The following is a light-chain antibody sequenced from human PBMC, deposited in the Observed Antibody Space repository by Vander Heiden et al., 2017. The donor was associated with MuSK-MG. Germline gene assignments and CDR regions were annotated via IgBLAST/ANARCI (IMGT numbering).Light chain of an antibody. CDR1: SSNIGAGYD. J-gene: IGLJ2*01. V-gene: IGLV1-40*01. CDR2: GNS. CDR3: QSYDSSLSGYVV. Sequence: QSVLTPPPSVTGAPAQRVTISCTGSSSNIGAGYDVHWYQQLPGTAPKLLIYGNSNRPSGVPDRFSGSKSGTSASLAITGLQAEDEAEYYCQSYDSSLSGYVVFGGGTKLTVL.